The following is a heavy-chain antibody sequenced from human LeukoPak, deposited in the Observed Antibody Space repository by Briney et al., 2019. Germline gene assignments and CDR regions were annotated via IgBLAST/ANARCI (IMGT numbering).Heavy chain of an antibody. CDR2: ISGSGSTI. J-gene: IGHJ4*02. CDR3: AKDISCSGGSCYSLDY. CDR1: GFTFSDYY. Sequence: GGSLRLSCAASGFTFSDYYMSWIRQAPGKGLEWVSYISGSGSTIYYADSMKDRFTIARDNAKNSLYLQMNSLRAEDTALYYCAKDISCSGGSCYSLDYWGQGTLVTVSS. D-gene: IGHD2-15*01. V-gene: IGHV3-11*01.